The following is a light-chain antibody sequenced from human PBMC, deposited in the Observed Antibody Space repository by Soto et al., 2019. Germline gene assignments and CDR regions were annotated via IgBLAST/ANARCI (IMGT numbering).Light chain of an antibody. CDR2: VSS. J-gene: IGKJ5*01. CDR3: QQLSDYPIT. V-gene: IGKV1-9*01. Sequence: IQLTQSPSSLSASVGDRVTITCRASQDIDNYLAWYQQKPGKAPKLLISVSSTLQRGVPSRFSGSGSGTDFTLTISSPQPEDFATYFCQQLSDYPITFGQGTRLEIK. CDR1: QDIDNY.